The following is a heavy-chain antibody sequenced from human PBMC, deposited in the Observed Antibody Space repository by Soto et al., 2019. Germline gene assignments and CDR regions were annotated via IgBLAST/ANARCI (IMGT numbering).Heavy chain of an antibody. J-gene: IGHJ5*02. V-gene: IGHV4-30-4*01. CDR3: VRALGSRFMEWPRFDP. CDR1: GASISSGDYY. CDR2: ISYSGTT. D-gene: IGHD3-3*01. Sequence: SETLSLTCTVSGASISSGDYYWSWIRQPPGKGLEWIAYISYSGTTYYNPSLKSRVTISVDTSRNQFSLKLNSVNAADTAVYYCVRALGSRFMEWPRFDPWGQGSLVTVS.